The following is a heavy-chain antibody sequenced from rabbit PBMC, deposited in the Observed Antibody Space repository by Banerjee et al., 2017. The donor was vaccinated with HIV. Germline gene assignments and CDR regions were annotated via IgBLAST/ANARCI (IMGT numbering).Heavy chain of an antibody. CDR3: ARGLVAGVLDL. V-gene: IGHV1S40*01. CDR2: INPGTFT. Sequence: QSLEESGGDLVKPGASLTLTCTASGIDFSSYWMCWVRQAPGKGLEWIACINPGTFTRYASWAKGRFTISETSSTTVTLQMTSLTAADTATYFCARGLVAGVLDLWGPGTLVTVS. J-gene: IGHJ4*01. D-gene: IGHD3-3*01. CDR1: GIDFSSYW.